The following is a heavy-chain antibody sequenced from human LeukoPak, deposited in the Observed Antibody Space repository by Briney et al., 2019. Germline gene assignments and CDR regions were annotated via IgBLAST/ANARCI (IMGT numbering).Heavy chain of an antibody. CDR3: ARDLGDFHY. D-gene: IGHD7-27*01. CDR1: GGSIISYY. J-gene: IGHJ4*02. V-gene: IGHV4-59*01. CDR2: IYYSGST. Sequence: SETLSLTCTVSGGSIISYYWSWIRQPPGKGLEWIGYIYYSGSTNYNPSLKSRVTISVDTSKNQFSLKLTSVTAADTAVYYCARDLGDFHYWGQGTLDTVSS.